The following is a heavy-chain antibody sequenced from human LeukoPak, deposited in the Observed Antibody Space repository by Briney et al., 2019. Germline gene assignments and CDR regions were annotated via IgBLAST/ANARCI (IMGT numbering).Heavy chain of an antibody. CDR3: AKDVLRFLEWLFDY. CDR1: GFTFSSYG. J-gene: IGHJ4*02. CDR2: ISYDGSNK. Sequence: GGSLRLSCAASGFTFSSYGMHWVRQAPGKGLEWVVVISYDGSNKYCADSVKGRFTISRDNSKNTLYLQMNSLRAEDTAVYYCAKDVLRFLEWLFDYWGQGTLVTVSS. V-gene: IGHV3-30*18. D-gene: IGHD3-3*01.